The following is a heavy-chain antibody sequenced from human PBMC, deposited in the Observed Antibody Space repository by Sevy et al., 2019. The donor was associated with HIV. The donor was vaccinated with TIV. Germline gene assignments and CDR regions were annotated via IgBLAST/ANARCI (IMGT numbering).Heavy chain of an antibody. CDR1: GFTFSNYW. V-gene: IGHV3-7*03. D-gene: IGHD2-2*01. Sequence: GGSLRLSCAASGFTFSNYWMSWVRQAPGKGLEWVANIKRDGSEKYYVASVKGLFTISRENARTSLYLQMNSLRVEDTAMYYCARDCSSANGLWGMDVWGQGTMVTVSS. J-gene: IGHJ6*02. CDR3: ARDCSSANGLWGMDV. CDR2: IKRDGSEK.